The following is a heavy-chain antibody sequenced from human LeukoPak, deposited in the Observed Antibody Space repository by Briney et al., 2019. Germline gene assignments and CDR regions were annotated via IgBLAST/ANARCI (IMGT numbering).Heavy chain of an antibody. D-gene: IGHD3-10*01. CDR3: ARGTGGMDV. V-gene: IGHV4-34*01. CDR2: INHSGST. J-gene: IGHJ6*02. Sequence: SSQTLSLTCAVYGGSFSGYYWSWIRQPPGKGLEWIGEINHSGSTNYNPSLKSRVTISVDTSKNQFSLKLSSVTAADTAVYYCARGTGGMDVWGQGTTVTVSS. CDR1: GGSFSGYY.